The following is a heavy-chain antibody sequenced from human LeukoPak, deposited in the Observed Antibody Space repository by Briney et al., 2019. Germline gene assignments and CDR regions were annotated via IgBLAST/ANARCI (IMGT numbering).Heavy chain of an antibody. CDR3: ARASRSVVVVPAAILGPYYYYYGMDV. Sequence: PSETLSLTCAVYGGSFSGYYWSLIRQPPGKGLEWIEEINHSGSTNYNPSLKSRVTISVDTSKNQFSLKLSSVTAADTAVYYCARASRSVVVVPAAILGPYYYYYGMDVWGQGTTVTVSS. J-gene: IGHJ6*02. CDR1: GGSFSGYY. D-gene: IGHD2-2*02. V-gene: IGHV4-34*01. CDR2: INHSGST.